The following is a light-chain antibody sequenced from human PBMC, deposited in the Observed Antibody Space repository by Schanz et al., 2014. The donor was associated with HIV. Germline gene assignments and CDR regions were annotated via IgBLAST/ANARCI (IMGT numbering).Light chain of an antibody. J-gene: IGKJ1*01. V-gene: IGKV1-9*01. CDR1: QGISNS. CDR3: QQRSNWPPTWT. CDR2: AAS. Sequence: IQLTQSPSSLSASVRDRVTITCRASQGISNSLAWYQQKPGKGPKLLIYAASTLQTGVPSRFSGSGSGTDFTLTISNLQPEDFAVYYCQQRSNWPPTWTFGQGTKVEIK.